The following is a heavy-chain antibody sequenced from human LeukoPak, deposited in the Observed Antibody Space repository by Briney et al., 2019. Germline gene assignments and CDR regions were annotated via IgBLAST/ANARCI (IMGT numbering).Heavy chain of an antibody. CDR1: GYTFTGYY. CDR3: ARTIVVGTGYWFDP. D-gene: IGHD2-2*01. Sequence: ASVKVSCKASGYTFTGYYMHWVRQAPGQGLEWMGWINPNSGGTNYAQKFQGWVTMTRDTSISTAYMELSRLRSDDTAVYYCARTIVVGTGYWFDPWGQGTLVTVSS. V-gene: IGHV1-2*04. CDR2: INPNSGGT. J-gene: IGHJ5*02.